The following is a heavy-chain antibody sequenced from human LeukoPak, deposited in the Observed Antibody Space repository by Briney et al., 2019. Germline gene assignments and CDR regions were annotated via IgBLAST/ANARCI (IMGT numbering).Heavy chain of an antibody. J-gene: IGHJ5*02. Sequence: PSETLSLTCTVSGYSISSGYYWGWIRQPPGKGLEWIGSIYHSGSTYYNPSLKSRVTISVDTSKNQFSLKLSSVTAADTAVYYCARDVRETYYDFWSGYTGFDPWGQGTLVTVSS. D-gene: IGHD3-3*01. V-gene: IGHV4-38-2*02. CDR3: ARDVRETYYDFWSGYTGFDP. CDR1: GYSISSGYY. CDR2: IYHSGST.